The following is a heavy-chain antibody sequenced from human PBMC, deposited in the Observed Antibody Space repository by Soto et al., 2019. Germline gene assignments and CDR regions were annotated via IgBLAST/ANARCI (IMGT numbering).Heavy chain of an antibody. J-gene: IGHJ4*02. V-gene: IGHV3-48*02. Sequence: EVQLVESGGGSVQPGGSLRLSCAASGFTFRTFSMNWVRKAPGGGLEWISYISGGGRPISYADSVKGRFTISRDNAKNSLYLQMDSLTDEDTAVYYCARDLGWAFDSWGQGTLVTVSS. CDR1: GFTFRTFS. CDR3: ARDLGWAFDS. CDR2: ISGGGRPI. D-gene: IGHD6-19*01.